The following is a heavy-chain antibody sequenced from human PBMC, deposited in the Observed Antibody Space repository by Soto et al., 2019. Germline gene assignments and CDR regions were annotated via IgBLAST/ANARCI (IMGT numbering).Heavy chain of an antibody. CDR3: ANSLTPPYGSGSHYYFDY. CDR1: GFTFSSYA. D-gene: IGHD3-10*01. CDR2: ISGSGGST. J-gene: IGHJ4*02. V-gene: IGHV3-23*01. Sequence: GGSLRLSCAASGFTFSSYAMSWVRQAPGKGLEWVSAISGSGGSTYYADSVKGRFTISRDNSKNTLYLQMNSLRAEDTAVYYCANSLTPPYGSGSHYYFDYWGQGTLVTVS.